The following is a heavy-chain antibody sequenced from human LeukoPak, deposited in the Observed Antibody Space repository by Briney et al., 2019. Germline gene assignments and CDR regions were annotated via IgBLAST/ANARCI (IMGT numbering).Heavy chain of an antibody. CDR2: INPNSGGT. D-gene: IGHD2-2*01. CDR1: GYTFTGHY. J-gene: IGHJ6*03. Sequence: ASVKVSCKASGYTFTGHYMHWVRQAPGQGLEWMGWINPNSGGTNFAQKFQGKVTMTRDTSISTAYMELSRLRSDDTAVYYCARVRKEYQLLQQPMDVWGKGTTVTVSS. CDR3: ARVRKEYQLLQQPMDV. V-gene: IGHV1-2*02.